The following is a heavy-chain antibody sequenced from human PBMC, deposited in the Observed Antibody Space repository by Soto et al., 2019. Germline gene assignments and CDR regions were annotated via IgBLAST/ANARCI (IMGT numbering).Heavy chain of an antibody. V-gene: IGHV4-39*01. D-gene: IGHD6-19*01. CDR1: GDSVSSSNFY. J-gene: IGHJ3*02. CDR3: ARRPMVGPVAENAFDI. Sequence: TSETLSLTCSVSGDSVSSSNFYWGWIRQPPGKGLEWIGSVYYSGSTYYNPSLKSRVTMSVDTSKNQFSLKLSSVTAADAAYYFCARRPMVGPVAENAFDIWGQGTRVTVSS. CDR2: VYYSGST.